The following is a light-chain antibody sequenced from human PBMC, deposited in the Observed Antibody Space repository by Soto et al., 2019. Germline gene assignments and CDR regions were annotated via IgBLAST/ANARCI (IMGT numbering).Light chain of an antibody. Sequence: IQLTQSPSYLSASVGDRVTITCRASQGISSYLAWYQQKPGKAPKLLIYAASTLQSGVPSRFSGSGSGTDFTLTISSLQPEDFATYYCQQLNSYPRTFGQGTKLEIK. V-gene: IGKV1-9*01. CDR2: AAS. J-gene: IGKJ2*01. CDR3: QQLNSYPRT. CDR1: QGISSY.